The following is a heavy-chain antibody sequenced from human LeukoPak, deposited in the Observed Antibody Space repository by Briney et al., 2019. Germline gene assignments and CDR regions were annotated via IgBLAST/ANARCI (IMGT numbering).Heavy chain of an antibody. Sequence: GESLKISCKGSGYTFINYWIAWVRQMPGKGLEWMGIIHPSDSDTRNSPSFQGQVTISVDKSINTAYLQWSGLKASDTATYYCARQGGGSDTALLGINYNYGLDVWGQGTTVTVSS. CDR2: IHPSDSDT. D-gene: IGHD5-18*01. CDR3: ARQGGGSDTALLGINYNYGLDV. CDR1: GYTFINYW. V-gene: IGHV5-51*01. J-gene: IGHJ6*02.